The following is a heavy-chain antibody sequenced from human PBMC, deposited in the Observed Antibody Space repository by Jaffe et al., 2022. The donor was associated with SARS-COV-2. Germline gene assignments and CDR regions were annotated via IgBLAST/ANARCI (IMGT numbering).Heavy chain of an antibody. Sequence: EVQLLESGGGLVQPGGSLRLSCAASGFTFSSHIMMWVRQVPGKGLEWVSVISVNGETTYYADSVKGRFTVSRDNSKNTLYLQMNSLRAEDTALYYCAIDPNWGSDYWGQGALVTVSS. V-gene: IGHV3-23*01. CDR1: GFTFSSHI. CDR2: ISVNGETT. D-gene: IGHD7-27*01. J-gene: IGHJ4*02. CDR3: AIDPNWGSDY.